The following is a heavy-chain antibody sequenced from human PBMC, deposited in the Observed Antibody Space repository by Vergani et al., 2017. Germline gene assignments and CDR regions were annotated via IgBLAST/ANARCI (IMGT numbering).Heavy chain of an antibody. V-gene: IGHV4-38-2*01. CDR1: GYPISSGYY. D-gene: IGHD3-22*01. CDR3: ARGTGYYDSSGYYTFDD. J-gene: IGHJ4*02. Sequence: QVQLQESGPGLVKPSETLSLTCAVSGYPISSGYYWRWIRQPPGKGGEWIGSIYHSGSTYYNPSLKSRVTISVDTSKNQFSLKMSSVTAADTAVYYCARGTGYYDSSGYYTFDDWSQGTLVSV. CDR2: IYHSGST.